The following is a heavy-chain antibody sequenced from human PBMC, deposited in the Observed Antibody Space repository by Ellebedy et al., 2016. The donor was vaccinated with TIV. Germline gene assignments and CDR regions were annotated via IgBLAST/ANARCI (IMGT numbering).Heavy chain of an antibody. CDR3: ARHPFDF. J-gene: IGHJ3*01. V-gene: IGHV1-3*01. Sequence: KFQGRVTITRDTSASTAYMELSSLRSEDTAVYYCARHPFDFWGHGTMVTVSS.